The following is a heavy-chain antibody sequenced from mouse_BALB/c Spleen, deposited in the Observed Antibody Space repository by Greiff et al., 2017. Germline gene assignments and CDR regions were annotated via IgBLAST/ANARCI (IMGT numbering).Heavy chain of an antibody. V-gene: IGHV14-3*02. CDR1: GFNIKDTY. J-gene: IGHJ4*01. CDR2: IDPANGNT. D-gene: IGHD2-2*01. CDR3: PNGYDGGYAMDD. Sequence: VQLQQSGAELVKPGASVKLSCTASGFNIKDTYMHWVKQRPEQGLEWIGRIDPANGNTKYDPKFQGKATITADTSSNPAYLQLSSLTSEDTAVDYCPNGYDGGYAMDDWGQGTSVTVAA.